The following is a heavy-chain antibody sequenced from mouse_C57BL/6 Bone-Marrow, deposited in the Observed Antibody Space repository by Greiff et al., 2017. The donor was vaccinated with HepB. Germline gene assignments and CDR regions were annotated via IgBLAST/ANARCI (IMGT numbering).Heavy chain of an antibody. Sequence: QVQLQQSGAELVRPGASVKLSCKASGYTFTSYGISWVKQRPGQGLEWIGEIYPRSGNTYYNEKFKGKATLTADKSSSTAYMELSGLTSEDSAVYFCARSECFRRAYWGQGTLVTVSA. V-gene: IGHV1-81*01. CDR2: IYPRSGNT. J-gene: IGHJ3*01. CDR3: ARSECFRRAY. CDR1: GYTFTSYG. D-gene: IGHD6-1*01.